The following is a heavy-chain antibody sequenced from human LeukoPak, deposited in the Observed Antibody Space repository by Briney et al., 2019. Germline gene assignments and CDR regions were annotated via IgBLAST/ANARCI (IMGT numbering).Heavy chain of an antibody. CDR2: FDPEDGET. CDR1: GYTLTELS. V-gene: IGHV1-24*01. CDR3: ATGRKGEWLIDY. Sequence: ASVKVSCKVSGYTLTELSMHWVRQAPGKGLEWMGGFDPEDGETIYAQKFQGRVTMTEDTSTDTAYMELSSLRSEDTAVYYCATGRKGEWLIDYWGQGTLVTVSS. D-gene: IGHD3-3*01. J-gene: IGHJ4*02.